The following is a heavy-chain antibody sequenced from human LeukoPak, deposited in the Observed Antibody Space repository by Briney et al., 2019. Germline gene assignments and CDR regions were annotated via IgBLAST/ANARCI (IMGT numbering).Heavy chain of an antibody. V-gene: IGHV1-18*01. Sequence: SVKVSCKASGYTFTSYGISWVRQAPGQGLEWMRWISAYNGNTNYAQKLQGRVTMTTDTSTSTAYMELRSLRSDDTAVYYCVRVRRITIFGVVIEGFADYWGQGTLVTVSS. CDR3: VRVRRITIFGVVIEGFADY. CDR2: ISAYNGNT. J-gene: IGHJ4*02. D-gene: IGHD3-3*01. CDR1: GYTFTSYG.